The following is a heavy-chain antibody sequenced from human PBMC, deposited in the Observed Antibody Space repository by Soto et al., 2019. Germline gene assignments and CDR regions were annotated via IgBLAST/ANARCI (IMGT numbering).Heavy chain of an antibody. V-gene: IGHV1-46*01. Sequence: QVQLVQSGAEVKKPGASVKVSCKASGYTFTSYYMHWVRQAPGQGLEWMGIINPSGGSTSYAQKCQGRVTMTRDTSTSTVYMELSSLRSEDTAVYYCARVVGDTDHYYGMDVWGQGPTVTVSS. CDR1: GYTFTSYY. CDR2: INPSGGST. CDR3: ARVVGDTDHYYGMDV. D-gene: IGHD1-26*01. J-gene: IGHJ6*02.